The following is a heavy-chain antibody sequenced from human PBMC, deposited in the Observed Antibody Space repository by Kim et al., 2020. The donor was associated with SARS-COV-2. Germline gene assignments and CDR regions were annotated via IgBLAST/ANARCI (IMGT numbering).Heavy chain of an antibody. CDR1: GFTFSSYA. CDR2: ISGSGGST. Sequence: GGSLRLSCAASGFTFSSYAMSWVRQAPGKGLEWVSAISGSGGSTYYADSVKGRFTISRDNSKNTLYLQMNSLRAEDTAVYYCAKDVSGWLVPHYFDYWGQGTLVTVSS. CDR3: AKDVSGWLVPHYFDY. D-gene: IGHD6-19*01. J-gene: IGHJ4*02. V-gene: IGHV3-23*01.